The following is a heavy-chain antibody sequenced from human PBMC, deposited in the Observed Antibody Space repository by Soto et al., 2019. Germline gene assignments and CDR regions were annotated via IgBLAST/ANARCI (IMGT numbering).Heavy chain of an antibody. D-gene: IGHD6-13*01. Sequence: EVQLLESGGGLVQPEGSLRLSCAASGFTFSTSAMSWVRQTPGKGLEWVSGIYSGGSTYYADSVKGRFTISRDNSKNTLYLQMNSLRAEDTAVYYCATDVSGYSSSWYGYYCYYYGMDVWGQGTTVTVSS. CDR1: GFTFSTSA. CDR3: ATDVSGYSSSWYGYYCYYYGMDV. CDR2: IYSGGST. J-gene: IGHJ6*02. V-gene: IGHV3-23*03.